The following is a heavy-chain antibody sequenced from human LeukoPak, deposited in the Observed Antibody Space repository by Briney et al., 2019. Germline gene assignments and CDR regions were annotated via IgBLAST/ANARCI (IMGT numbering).Heavy chain of an antibody. CDR2: ISSSSYI. D-gene: IGHD3-3*01. Sequence: GGSLRLSCAASGFTFNNAWMNWVRQAPGKGLEWVSSISSSSYIYYADSVKGRSTISRDNAKNSLYLQMNSLRAEDTAVYYCAGEEWLMDVWGQGTTVTVSS. CDR1: GFTFNNAW. CDR3: AGEEWLMDV. V-gene: IGHV3-69-1*01. J-gene: IGHJ6*02.